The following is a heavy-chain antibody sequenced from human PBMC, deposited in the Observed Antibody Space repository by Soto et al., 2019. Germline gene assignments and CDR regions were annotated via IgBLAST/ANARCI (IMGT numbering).Heavy chain of an antibody. Sequence: QVQLVQSGAEVKKPGSSVKVSCKASGGTFSSYAISWVRQAPGQGLEWMGGIIPIFGTANYAQKFQGRVTVTEDHATSTAYMELSSLRSEDTAVYYCARVHRPRTIFGVVIPKHGFDYWGQGTLVTVSS. CDR3: ARVHRPRTIFGVVIPKHGFDY. J-gene: IGHJ4*02. CDR1: GGTFSSYA. CDR2: IIPIFGTA. V-gene: IGHV1-69*12. D-gene: IGHD3-3*01.